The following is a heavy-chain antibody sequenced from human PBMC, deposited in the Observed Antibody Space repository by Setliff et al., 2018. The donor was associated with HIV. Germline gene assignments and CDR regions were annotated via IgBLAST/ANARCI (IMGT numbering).Heavy chain of an antibody. V-gene: IGHV4-28*01. CDR2: IYKGGST. J-gene: IGHJ2*01. CDR3: ARSALWFGEADWYFDL. D-gene: IGHD3-10*01. CDR1: GGSIGTTTYW. Sequence: SETLSLTCAVSGGSIGTTTYWWGWIRQPPGKGLEWIGWIGYIYKGGSTYYNPSLKSRVTMSVDTSKNHFSLNLRSVTAVDTAVYYCARSALWFGEADWYFDLWGRGALVTVSS.